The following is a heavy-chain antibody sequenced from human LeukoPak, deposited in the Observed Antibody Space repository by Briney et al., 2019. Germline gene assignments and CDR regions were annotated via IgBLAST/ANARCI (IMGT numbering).Heavy chain of an antibody. CDR1: GFTFSNYG. Sequence: GRSLRLSCVASGFTFSNYGMQWVRQAPGKGLEWVTVITGDGSTKFYADSVKGRFTISRDNSRNTLYLQMNSLRTEDTAVYYCARGFYYGMDVWGQGTTVTVSS. J-gene: IGHJ6*02. CDR2: ITGDGSTK. V-gene: IGHV3-33*01. CDR3: ARGFYYGMDV.